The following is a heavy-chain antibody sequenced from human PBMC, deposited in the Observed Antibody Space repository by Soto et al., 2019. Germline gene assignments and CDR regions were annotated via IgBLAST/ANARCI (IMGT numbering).Heavy chain of an antibody. CDR1: GFSFNSYS. V-gene: IGHV3-23*01. Sequence: EVQLLESGGGLVQPGGSLRLSCAASGFSFNSYSMSWVRQAPGKGLEWVAGIIGSGDSAYYADSVKARFTISRDNSKNSLTLQMNSLIAGDTAIXYCARDRGTTTVTFDAFQHWGQGTLVAVSS. CDR3: ARDRGTTTVTFDAFQH. J-gene: IGHJ1*01. CDR2: IIGSGDSA. D-gene: IGHD4-17*01.